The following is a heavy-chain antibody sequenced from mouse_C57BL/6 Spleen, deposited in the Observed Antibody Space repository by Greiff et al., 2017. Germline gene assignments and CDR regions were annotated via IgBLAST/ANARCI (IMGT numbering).Heavy chain of an antibody. CDR2: IHPNSGST. V-gene: IGHV1-64*01. CDR3: AHNWDGGY. Sequence: QVQLKQSGAELVKPGASVKLSCKASGYTFTSYWMHWGKQRPGQGLEWIGMIHPNSGSTNYNEKFKSKATLTVDKSSSTAYMQLSSLTSEDSAVYYCAHNWDGGYWGQGTTLTVSS. CDR1: GYTFTSYW. J-gene: IGHJ2*01. D-gene: IGHD4-1*01.